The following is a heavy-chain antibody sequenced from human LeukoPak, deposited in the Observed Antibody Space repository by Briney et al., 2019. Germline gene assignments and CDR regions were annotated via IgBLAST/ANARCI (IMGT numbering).Heavy chain of an antibody. CDR2: IYHSGST. CDR3: ARGRWGNYYYYGMDV. Sequence: SETLSLTCTVSGGSISSYYWSWIRQPPGKGLEWIGYIYHSGSTYYNPSLKSRVAISVDRSKNQFSLKLSSVTAADTAVYYCARGRWGNYYYYGMDVWGQGTTVTVSS. D-gene: IGHD4-23*01. J-gene: IGHJ6*02. CDR1: GGSISSYY. V-gene: IGHV4-59*12.